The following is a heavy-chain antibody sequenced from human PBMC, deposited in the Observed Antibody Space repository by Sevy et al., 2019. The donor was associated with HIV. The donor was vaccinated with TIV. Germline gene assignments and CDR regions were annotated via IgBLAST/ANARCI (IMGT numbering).Heavy chain of an antibody. CDR2: IYYSGST. J-gene: IGHJ6*02. CDR1: GGSISSYY. V-gene: IGHV4-59*01. D-gene: IGHD6-19*01. CDR3: AGWGDSSGWLGWGYYYYGMDV. Sequence: SETLSLTCTVSGGSISSYYWSWIRQPPGKGLEWIGYIYYSGSTNYNPSLKSRVTISVDTSKNQFSLKLSSVTAAETVVYYCAGWGDSSGWLGWGYYYYGMDVWGQGTTVTVSS.